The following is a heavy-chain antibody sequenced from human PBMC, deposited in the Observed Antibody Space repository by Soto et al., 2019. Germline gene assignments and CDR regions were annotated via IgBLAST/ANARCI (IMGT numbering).Heavy chain of an antibody. V-gene: IGHV1-2*02. J-gene: IGHJ5*02. Sequence: WVLQAPGQGFEWMGWINPNSRGTNYAQKFQGRVTMTRDTSNSTAYMELRGLTSDDTAVYYCARVTLKAGNWFDPWGQGTLVTVSS. CDR2: INPNSRGT. CDR3: ARVTLKAGNWFDP.